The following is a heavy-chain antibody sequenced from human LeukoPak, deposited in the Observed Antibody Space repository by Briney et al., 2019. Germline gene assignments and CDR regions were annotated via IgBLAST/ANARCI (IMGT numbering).Heavy chain of an antibody. CDR3: TRGRRDSKSYYKY. D-gene: IGHD3-10*01. V-gene: IGHV4-34*01. CDR2: INPSGGT. J-gene: IGHJ4*02. Sequence: SETLSLTCAVYGGSFSGYYWSWIRQSPGMGLEWIREINPSGGTNYNSSLKSRVTISVDTSKNQFSLKLTSVTAADTAVYYCTRGRRDSKSYYKYWGQGTLVTVSS. CDR1: GGSFSGYY.